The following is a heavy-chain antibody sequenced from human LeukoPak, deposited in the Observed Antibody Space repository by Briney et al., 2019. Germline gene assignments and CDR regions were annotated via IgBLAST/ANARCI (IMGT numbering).Heavy chain of an antibody. V-gene: IGHV4-31*03. CDR2: IYHSGST. D-gene: IGHD3-22*01. J-gene: IGHJ4*02. Sequence: SETLSLTCSVAGGSISRGGYYWTWTRQHPGKGLEWIGYIYHSGSTYYNPSLKSRVTLSVDTSRSQFALNLSSVTAADTAVYYCARGRYYYDSRGYYKQYYFDYWGQGTLVTVSS. CDR3: ARGRYYYDSRGYYKQYYFDY. CDR1: GGSISRGGYY.